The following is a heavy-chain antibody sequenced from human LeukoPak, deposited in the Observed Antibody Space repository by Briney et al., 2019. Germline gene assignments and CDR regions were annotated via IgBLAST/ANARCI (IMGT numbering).Heavy chain of an antibody. D-gene: IGHD2-21*02. V-gene: IGHV4-34*01. CDR3: ARVRGDLSIDF. J-gene: IGHJ4*02. CDR2: INHSGST. Sequence: PSETLSLTCAVYGGSFSSYYWTWIRQPPGKGLEWIGEINHSGSTNYNPSLKRRVTMSADTSKNQFSQTLSSVTAADTAMYYCARVRGDLSIDFWGQGNLVTVSS. CDR1: GGSFSSYY.